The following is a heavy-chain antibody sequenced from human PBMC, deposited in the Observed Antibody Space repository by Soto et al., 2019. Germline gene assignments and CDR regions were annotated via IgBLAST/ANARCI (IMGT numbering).Heavy chain of an antibody. J-gene: IGHJ6*02. D-gene: IGHD3-10*01. V-gene: IGHV1-18*01. CDR3: ARRGSVPYYYYGLDV. Sequence: QVQLVQSGAEVRKPGASVKVSCKTSGYTFSRSGISWVRQAPGQGLEWMGWISTYNGDANYAQKVQGRVTMTTDTSTSTAFMELGSLPSDATAVYYCARRGSVPYYYYGLDVWGQGTTVTVSS. CDR2: ISTYNGDA. CDR1: GYTFSRSG.